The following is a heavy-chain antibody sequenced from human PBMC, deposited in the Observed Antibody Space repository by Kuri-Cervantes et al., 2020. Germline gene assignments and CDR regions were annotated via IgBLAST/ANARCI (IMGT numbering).Heavy chain of an antibody. J-gene: IGHJ3*02. CDR1: GYTFTGYY. CDR3: AITQQRNNAFDI. CDR2: INPNSGGT. Sequence: ASVKVSCKASGYTFTGYYMHWVRQAPGQGLEWMGWINPNSGGTNYAQKFQGWVTMTRDTSISTAYMELSRLRSEDTAVYYCAITQQRNNAFDIWGQGTMVTVSS. V-gene: IGHV1-2*04. D-gene: IGHD6-25*01.